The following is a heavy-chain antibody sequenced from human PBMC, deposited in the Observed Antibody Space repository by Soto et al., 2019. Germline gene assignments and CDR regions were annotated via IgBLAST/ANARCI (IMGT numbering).Heavy chain of an antibody. CDR3: ARLYYDYV. CDR2: ISYDSDTI. J-gene: IGHJ6*02. CDR1: GFTFGTYS. D-gene: IGHD3-3*01. V-gene: IGHV3-48*02. Sequence: TGGSLRLSCAGSGFTFGTYSMNWARQAAGKGLEWIAYISYDSDTIQYADSVKGRFTISRDNAKNSLYLQMNSLRDEDTAVYYCARLYYDYVWGQGTTVTVSS.